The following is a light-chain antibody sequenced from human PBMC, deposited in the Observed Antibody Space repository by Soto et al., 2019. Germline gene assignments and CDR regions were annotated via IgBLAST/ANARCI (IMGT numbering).Light chain of an antibody. Sequence: EIVLTQSPDTLSLSPGERATLSCRASQSVRSSLAWYQQKPGQAPRLLIYDASNRATGIPARFSGSGSGTDYTLTSSSLWPEDFAVYYCQQRSNWPPEVTFGPGTKVDIK. CDR1: QSVRSS. J-gene: IGKJ3*01. V-gene: IGKV3-11*01. CDR3: QQRSNWPPEVT. CDR2: DAS.